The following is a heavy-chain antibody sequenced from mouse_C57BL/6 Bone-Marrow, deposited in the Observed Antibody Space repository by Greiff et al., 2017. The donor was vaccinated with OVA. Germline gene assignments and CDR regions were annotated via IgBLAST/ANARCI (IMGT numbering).Heavy chain of an antibody. CDR2: IYPRSGNT. V-gene: IGHV1-81*01. J-gene: IGHJ4*01. CDR1: GYTFTSYG. Sequence: VQLQESGAELARPGASVKLSCKASGYTFTSYGISWVKQRTGQGLEWIGQIYPRSGNTYYNEKFKGKATLTADKSSSTAYMELRSLTYEDTAVYFCARYYSKRAMDDWGQGTSVTVSS. D-gene: IGHD2-5*01. CDR3: ARYYSKRAMDD.